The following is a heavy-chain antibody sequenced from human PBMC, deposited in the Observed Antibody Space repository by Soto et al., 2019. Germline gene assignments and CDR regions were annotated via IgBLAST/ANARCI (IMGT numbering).Heavy chain of an antibody. CDR2: INADNGNT. V-gene: IGHV1-3*05. CDR3: ARAPSWWYFDL. Sequence: QVQLVQSGAEEKKPGASVKVSCKASGYTFTSYAMHWVRQAPGQRLEWMGWINADNGNTKYSQKFQGRVTITRDTSASTAYMELISLRSEDTAVYYCARAPSWWYFDLWGRGTLVTVSS. CDR1: GYTFTSYA. J-gene: IGHJ2*01.